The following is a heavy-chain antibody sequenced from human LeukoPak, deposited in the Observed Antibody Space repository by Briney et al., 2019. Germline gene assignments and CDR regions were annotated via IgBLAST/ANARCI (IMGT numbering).Heavy chain of an antibody. CDR3: ARGGYYLNALDV. V-gene: IGHV3-74*01. J-gene: IGHJ6*02. D-gene: IGHD1-26*01. CDR1: GFTFTSYY. Sequence: GGSLRLSCAASGFTFTSYYMHWVRQAPGKGLVWVSRINSDGSSTSNADSVKGRFTISRDNAKNTLYLQMNSLRAEETAVYYCARGGYYLNALDVWGQGTTVTVSS. CDR2: INSDGSST.